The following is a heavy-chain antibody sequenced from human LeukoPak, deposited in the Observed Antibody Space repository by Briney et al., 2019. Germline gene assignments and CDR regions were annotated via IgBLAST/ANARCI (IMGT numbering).Heavy chain of an antibody. V-gene: IGHV1-46*01. CDR3: ARSTRGYSSRDWFDP. CDR1: GYTFTSYY. CDR2: INPSGGST. J-gene: IGHJ5*02. D-gene: IGHD6-13*01. Sequence: ASVEVSCKASGYTFTSYYMHWVRQAPGQGLEWMGIINPSGGSTSYAQKFQGRVTMTRDTSTSTVYMELSSLRSEDTAVYYCARSTRGYSSRDWFDPWGQGTLVTVSS.